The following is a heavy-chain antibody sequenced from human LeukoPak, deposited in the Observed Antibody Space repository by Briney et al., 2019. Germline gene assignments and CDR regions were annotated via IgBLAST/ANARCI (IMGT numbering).Heavy chain of an antibody. J-gene: IGHJ4*02. V-gene: IGHV3-23*01. CDR3: YGYCSSTSCDTYFDY. CDR1: GFPFSNYA. Sequence: GGSLILSCVASGFPFSNYAMTWVRQAPGKGLELVSGIWGADDKTVYGDAVKGRFTISRDNAKNSLYLQMNSLRAEDTAVYYCYGYCSSTSCDTYFDYWGQGTLVTVSS. D-gene: IGHD2-2*03. CDR2: IWGADDKT.